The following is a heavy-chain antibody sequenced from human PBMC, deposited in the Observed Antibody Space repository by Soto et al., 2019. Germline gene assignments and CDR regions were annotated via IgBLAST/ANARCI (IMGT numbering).Heavy chain of an antibody. CDR3: ARTPAMVLDTPFDY. V-gene: IGHV1-3*05. CDR2: INAGNGNT. CDR1: GYTFTSYA. Sequence: QVQLVQSGAEEKKPGASVKGSCKASGYTFTSYAMHWVRQAPGQRLEWMGWINAGNGNTKYSQKFQGRVTITRDTSASTAYMELSSLRSEDTAVYYCARTPAMVLDTPFDYWGQGTLVTVSS. D-gene: IGHD5-18*01. J-gene: IGHJ4*02.